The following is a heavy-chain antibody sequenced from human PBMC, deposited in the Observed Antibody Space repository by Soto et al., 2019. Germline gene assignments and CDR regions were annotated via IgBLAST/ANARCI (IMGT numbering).Heavy chain of an antibody. V-gene: IGHV3-21*01. CDR3: ARVVDFYDPYYYYGMDV. CDR2: TSYI. CDR1: GFTFSSYS. D-gene: IGHD3-22*01. Sequence: EVQLVESWGGLVKPGGSLRLSCAASGFTFSSYSSTSYIYYADSVKGRFTISRDNAKNSLYLQMNSLRAEDTAVYYCARVVDFYDPYYYYGMDVWGQGTTVTVSS. J-gene: IGHJ6*02.